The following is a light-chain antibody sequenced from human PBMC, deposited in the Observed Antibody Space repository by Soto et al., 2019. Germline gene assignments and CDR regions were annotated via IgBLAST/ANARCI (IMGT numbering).Light chain of an antibody. V-gene: IGLV2-8*01. CDR1: SSDVGGYNY. CDR2: EVS. CDR3: SSYAGSNIPEV. Sequence: QSVLTQPPSAYGSPGQSVTISCTGTSSDVGGYNYVSWYQQHPGKAPKLMIYEVSKRPSGVPDRFSGSKSGNTASLTVSGLQAEDEADYYCSSYAGSNIPEVFGGGTKVTVL. J-gene: IGLJ2*01.